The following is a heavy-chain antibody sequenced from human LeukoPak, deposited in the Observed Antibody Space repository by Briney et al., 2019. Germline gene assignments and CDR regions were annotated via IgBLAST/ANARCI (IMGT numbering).Heavy chain of an antibody. CDR2: MNPNSGNT. V-gene: IGHV1-8*01. CDR1: GYIFTSYD. J-gene: IGHJ4*02. Sequence: GSVQFSCQASGYIFTSYDINWVRSATGQGLEWMGWMNPNSGNTGYAQKFQGRVTMTRNTSISTAYMELSSLRSEDTAVYYCARVSDYWGQGTLVTLSS. CDR3: ARVSDY.